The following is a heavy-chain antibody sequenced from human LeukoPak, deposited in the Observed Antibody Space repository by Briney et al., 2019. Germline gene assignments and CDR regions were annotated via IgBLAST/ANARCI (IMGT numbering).Heavy chain of an antibody. CDR3: ARTTEGGYTYGYFYYYYMDV. D-gene: IGHD5-18*01. Sequence: SETLSLTCTVSGYSISSGYYWGWIRQPPGKGLEWIGIIYHSGSTYYNPSLKSRVTISVDTSKNQFSLKLSSVTAADTAVYYCARTTEGGYTYGYFYYYYMDVWGKGTTVTISS. J-gene: IGHJ6*03. V-gene: IGHV4-38-2*02. CDR2: IYHSGST. CDR1: GYSISSGYY.